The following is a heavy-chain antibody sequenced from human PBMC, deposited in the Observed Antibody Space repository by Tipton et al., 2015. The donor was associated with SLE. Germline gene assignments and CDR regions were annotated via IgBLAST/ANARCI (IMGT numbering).Heavy chain of an antibody. D-gene: IGHD2-15*01. CDR3: ARDGADGYCSGGSCYPDAFDI. CDR1: GDTISDHY. CDR2: ISYSGST. J-gene: IGHJ3*02. V-gene: IGHV4-59*11. Sequence: TLSLTCTVSGDTISDHYWSWIRQPPGKGLEWIGYISYSGSTYYNPSLKSRVTISVDTSKNQFSLKLSSVTAADTAVYYCARDGADGYCSGGSCYPDAFDIWGQGTMVTVSS.